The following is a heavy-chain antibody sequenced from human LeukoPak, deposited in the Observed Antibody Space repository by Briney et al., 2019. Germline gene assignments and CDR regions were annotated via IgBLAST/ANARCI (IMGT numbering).Heavy chain of an antibody. CDR1: GFTFSDYY. D-gene: IGHD1-26*01. CDR2: ISSSGSTI. J-gene: IGHJ4*02. Sequence: GGSLRLSCAASGFTFSDYYMSWIRQAPGKGLDLVSYISSSGSTIYYADSVKGRFTISRDNAKNSLYLQMNSLRAEDTAVYYCAREISGERTYYFDYWGQGTLVTVSS. CDR3: AREISGERTYYFDY. V-gene: IGHV3-11*01.